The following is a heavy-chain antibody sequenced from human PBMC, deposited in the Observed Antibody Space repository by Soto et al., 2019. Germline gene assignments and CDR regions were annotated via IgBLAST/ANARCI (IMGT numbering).Heavy chain of an antibody. J-gene: IGHJ6*02. Sequence: EVQLVPSGAEVRKPGESLKISCKGSGYSFTNYWIGWVRQMPGKGLEWMGIIFPGDSDTRYNPSFQGQVTISADKSISTAYLQWSSLKASDTAMYYCARGVGATTYGMDVWGQGTTVTVSS. CDR2: IFPGDSDT. CDR1: GYSFTNYW. D-gene: IGHD1-26*01. V-gene: IGHV5-51*03. CDR3: ARGVGATTYGMDV.